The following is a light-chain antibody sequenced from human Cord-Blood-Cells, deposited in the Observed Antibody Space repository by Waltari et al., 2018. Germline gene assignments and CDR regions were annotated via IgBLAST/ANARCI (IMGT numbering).Light chain of an antibody. J-gene: IGKJ4*01. CDR1: QGVSSY. Sequence: ELVLTQSPATLSLSPGERATLPCRASQGVSSYLAWYQQKPGQAPRLLLYDASNRATGIPARFSGSGPGTDFTLTISSLEPEDFAVYYCQQRSNWLTFGGGTKVEIK. V-gene: IGKV3D-11*01. CDR2: DAS. CDR3: QQRSNWLT.